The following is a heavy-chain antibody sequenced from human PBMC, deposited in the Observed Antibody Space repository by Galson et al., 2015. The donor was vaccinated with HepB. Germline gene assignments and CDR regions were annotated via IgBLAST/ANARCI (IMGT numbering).Heavy chain of an antibody. J-gene: IGHJ3*02. D-gene: IGHD5-24*01. V-gene: IGHV3-13*05. Sequence: SLRLSCAASGVTLSSYGVHWVRQAPGEGLEWVSGIGIGGDPYYPDSVKGRFTISRENAKNTLYLQMNSLRDEDTALYYCVRVNYNAFDIWGRGTMVTVSS. CDR3: VRVNYNAFDI. CDR1: GVTLSSYG. CDR2: IGIGGDP.